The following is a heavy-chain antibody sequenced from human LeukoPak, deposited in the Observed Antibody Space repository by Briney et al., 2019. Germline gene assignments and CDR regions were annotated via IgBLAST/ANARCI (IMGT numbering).Heavy chain of an antibody. D-gene: IGHD3-22*01. CDR3: ARTYYYDSSGYFPFDY. J-gene: IGHJ4*02. Sequence: GASMKVSCKASGYTFTSYGISWVRQAPGQGLEWMGWISAYNGNTNYAQKLQGRVTMTTDTSTSTAYMELRSLRSDDTAVYYCARTYYYDSSGYFPFDYWGQGTLVTVSS. CDR1: GYTFTSYG. CDR2: ISAYNGNT. V-gene: IGHV1-18*01.